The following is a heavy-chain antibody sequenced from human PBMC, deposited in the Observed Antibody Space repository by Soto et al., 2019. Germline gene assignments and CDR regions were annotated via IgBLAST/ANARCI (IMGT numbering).Heavy chain of an antibody. Sequence: EVHLVESGGGLVQPGGSLRLSCAASGFTFSKYWFHWVRQAPGKGLMWVSRIDPYDTGITYADSAKGRFTISRDNARNTLYLQMDSLTAEDTAVYYCARDMTGADDYLGQGTLVTVSS. D-gene: IGHD3-9*01. J-gene: IGHJ4*02. CDR2: IDPYDTGI. CDR3: ARDMTGADDY. V-gene: IGHV3-74*03. CDR1: GFTFSKYW.